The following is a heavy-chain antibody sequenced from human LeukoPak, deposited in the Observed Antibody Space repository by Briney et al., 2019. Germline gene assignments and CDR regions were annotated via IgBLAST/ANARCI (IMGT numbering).Heavy chain of an antibody. V-gene: IGHV4-30-4*01. CDR3: ARDPGYSYGLDY. CDR2: IYYSGST. D-gene: IGHD5-18*01. CDR1: GGSISSGDYY. J-gene: IGHJ4*02. Sequence: PSETLSLTCTVSGGSISSGDYYWSWIRQPPGKGLEWIGYIYYSGSTYYNRSLKSRVTISVDTSKNQFSLKLSSVTAADTAVYYCARDPGYSYGLDYWGQGTLVTVSS.